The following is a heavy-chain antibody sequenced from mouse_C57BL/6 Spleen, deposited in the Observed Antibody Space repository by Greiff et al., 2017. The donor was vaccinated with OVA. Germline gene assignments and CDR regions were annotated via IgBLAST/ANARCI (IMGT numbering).Heavy chain of an antibody. Sequence: VQLQQSGPGLVKPSQSLSLTCSVTGYSITSGYYWIWIRQFPGNKLEWMGYISYDGSNNYNPSLKNRISHTRDTSKNLFFLKLNSVTTEDTATYYCARDGVYTMDYWGQGTSVTVAS. J-gene: IGHJ4*01. CDR1: GYSITSGYY. CDR3: ARDGVYTMDY. V-gene: IGHV3-6*01. CDR2: ISYDGSN.